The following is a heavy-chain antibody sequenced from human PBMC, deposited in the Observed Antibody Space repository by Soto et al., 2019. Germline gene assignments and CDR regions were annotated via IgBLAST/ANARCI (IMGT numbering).Heavy chain of an antibody. D-gene: IGHD3-16*01. CDR3: TPQRGGATNVDY. CDR2: IKTKADGGTT. CDR1: GFTFSNAW. V-gene: IGHV3-15*05. Sequence: GGSLRLSCAASGFTFSNAWMTWVRQAPGKGLEWVGRIKTKADGGTTDYAAPVKGRFTISRDDSRNMLYLRMNTLTIEDAAVYYCTPQRGGATNVDYWGQGTLVTVSS. J-gene: IGHJ4*02.